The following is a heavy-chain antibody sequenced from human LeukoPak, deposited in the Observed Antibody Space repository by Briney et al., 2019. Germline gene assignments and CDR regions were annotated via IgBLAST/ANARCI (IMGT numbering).Heavy chain of an antibody. J-gene: IGHJ4*02. CDR3: VRDGREFRTEGPWRDF. D-gene: IGHD3-10*01. Sequence: GGSLRLSCAASGFNFDNYAMHWVRQGPGKGLEWVSGINWNSGTIVYADSVKGRFTISRDNAKNLLHLQMNSLRPDDTALYYCVRDGREFRTEGPWRDFWGQGTLVTVSS. CDR1: GFNFDNYA. V-gene: IGHV3-9*01. CDR2: INWNSGTI.